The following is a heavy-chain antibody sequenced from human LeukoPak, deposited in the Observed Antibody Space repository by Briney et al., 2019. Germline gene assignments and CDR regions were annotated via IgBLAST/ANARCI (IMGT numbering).Heavy chain of an antibody. Sequence: PGGSLRLSCAASGFTFSSYAMSWVRQAPGKGLEWVSAISGSGGSTYYADSVKGRFTISRDNSKNTLYLQMNSLRVEDTAVYYCARRWVSGSNFDSWGQGTLVTVSS. V-gene: IGHV3-23*01. J-gene: IGHJ4*02. CDR1: GFTFSSYA. CDR3: ARRWVSGSNFDS. CDR2: ISGSGGST. D-gene: IGHD1-14*01.